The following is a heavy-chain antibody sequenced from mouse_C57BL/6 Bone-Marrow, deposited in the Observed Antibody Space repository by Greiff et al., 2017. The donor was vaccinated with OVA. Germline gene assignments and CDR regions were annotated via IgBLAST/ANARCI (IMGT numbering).Heavy chain of an antibody. CDR3: ARRAYYSNPYAMDY. J-gene: IGHJ4*01. V-gene: IGHV1-81*01. CDR1: GYTFTSYG. CDR2: IYPRSGNT. Sequence: VQLQQSGAELARPGASVKLSCKASGYTFTSYGISWVKQRTGQGLEWIGEIYPRSGNTYYNEKFKGTATLTADKSSSTAYMELRSLTSEDSAVYFCARRAYYSNPYAMDYWGQGTSVTVSS. D-gene: IGHD2-5*01.